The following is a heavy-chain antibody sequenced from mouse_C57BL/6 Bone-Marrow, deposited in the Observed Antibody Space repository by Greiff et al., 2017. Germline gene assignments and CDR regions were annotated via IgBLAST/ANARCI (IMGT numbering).Heavy chain of an antibody. Sequence: QVQLQQPGAELVKPGASVKVSCKASGYTFTSYWMHWVKQRPGQGLEWIGRIHPSDSDTNYNQKFKGKATLTVDKSSSTAYMQLSSLTSEDSAVYYGEMLPGRVATGAMDYWGQGTSVTVSS. V-gene: IGHV1-74*01. CDR3: EMLPGRVATGAMDY. CDR2: IHPSDSDT. D-gene: IGHD6-1*01. CDR1: GYTFTSYW. J-gene: IGHJ4*01.